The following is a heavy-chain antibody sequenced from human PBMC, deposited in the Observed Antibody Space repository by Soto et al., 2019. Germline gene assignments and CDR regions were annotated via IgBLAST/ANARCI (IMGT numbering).Heavy chain of an antibody. Sequence: GGSLRLSCAASGFTFSSYGMHWVRQAPGKGLEWVAVISYDGSNKYYADPVKGGFTISGDNSKNTLYLQMNGLRAEDTAVYYCAKDTLGDYYYGMDVWGQGTTVTVSS. D-gene: IGHD7-27*01. V-gene: IGHV3-30*18. CDR3: AKDTLGDYYYGMDV. J-gene: IGHJ6*02. CDR1: GFTFSSYG. CDR2: ISYDGSNK.